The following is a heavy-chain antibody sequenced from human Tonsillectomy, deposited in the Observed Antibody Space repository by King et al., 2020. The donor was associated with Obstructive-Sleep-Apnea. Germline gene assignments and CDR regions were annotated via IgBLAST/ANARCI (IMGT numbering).Heavy chain of an antibody. V-gene: IGHV1-18*04. CDR1: GYSFTTYS. CDR2: VSTYNGNT. CDR3: ARAKSSSGYYSYYFDY. D-gene: IGHD3-22*01. Sequence: VQLVESGAEVKKPGASVKVSCKASGYSFTTYSITWVRQAPGQGLEWWGWVSTYNGNTEYAQNLQGRVTMTTDTSTSTAYMELRSLRSDDTAVFYCARAKSSSGYYSYYFDYWGQGTLVTVSS. J-gene: IGHJ4*02.